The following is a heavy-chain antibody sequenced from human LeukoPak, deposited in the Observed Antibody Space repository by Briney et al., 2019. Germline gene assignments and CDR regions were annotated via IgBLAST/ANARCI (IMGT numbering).Heavy chain of an antibody. V-gene: IGHV3-20*04. CDR2: INWSGGSR. CDR1: GFTFDDYG. CDR3: ARYNSAYYYYHYMDV. D-gene: IGHD2/OR15-2a*01. J-gene: IGHJ6*03. Sequence: GGSLRLSCAASGFTFDDYGMSWVRQVPGKGLEWVSGINWSGGSRGYVDSVMGRFAISRDNAKNSLYLQMNSLRAEDTALYYCARYNSAYYYYHYMDVWGKGTTVTVSS.